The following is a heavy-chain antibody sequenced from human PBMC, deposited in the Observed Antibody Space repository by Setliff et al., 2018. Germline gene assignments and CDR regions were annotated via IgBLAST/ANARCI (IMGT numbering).Heavy chain of an antibody. CDR1: GFTFSSYA. CDR3: AGDPPYSGYAFHI. D-gene: IGHD5-12*01. CDR2: IWYDGSYT. Sequence: PGGSLRLSCAASGFTFSSYAMHWVRQAPGKGLDWVACIWYDGSYTYYTGSVKGRFTISRDNSRNTVYLRMNSLRAEDTAVYYCAGDPPYSGYAFHIWGQGTMVTVSS. J-gene: IGHJ3*02. V-gene: IGHV3-33*01.